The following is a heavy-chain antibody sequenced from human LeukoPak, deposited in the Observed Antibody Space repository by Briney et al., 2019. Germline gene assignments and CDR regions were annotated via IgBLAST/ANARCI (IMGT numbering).Heavy chain of an antibody. Sequence: SETLSLTCAVYGGSFSGYYWSWIRQPAGKGLEWIGRIYTSGSTNYNPSLKSRVTMSVDTSKNQFSLKLSSVTAADTAVYYCAREATTYYYDSSGYYYPWGQGTLVTVSS. D-gene: IGHD3-22*01. V-gene: IGHV4-4*07. CDR3: AREATTYYYDSSGYYYP. CDR2: IYTSGST. CDR1: GGSFSGYY. J-gene: IGHJ5*02.